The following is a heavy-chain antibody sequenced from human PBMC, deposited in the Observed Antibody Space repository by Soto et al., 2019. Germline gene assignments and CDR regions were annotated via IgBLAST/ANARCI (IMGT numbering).Heavy chain of an antibody. CDR3: ARYIYGQGFKS. CDR2: MRANSGDT. CDR1: GDIFTNFD. V-gene: IGHV1-8*01. D-gene: IGHD3-3*02. Sequence: QVQLVQPGAEVRKPGASVKVSCKASGDIFTNFDFNWGRQATGQGLEWIGWMRANSGDTCHDQKFQGRVSMTRDTSMSTAYMELSSLRAEDTAVYYCARYIYGQGFKSWGQGTLVFVSS. J-gene: IGHJ5*02.